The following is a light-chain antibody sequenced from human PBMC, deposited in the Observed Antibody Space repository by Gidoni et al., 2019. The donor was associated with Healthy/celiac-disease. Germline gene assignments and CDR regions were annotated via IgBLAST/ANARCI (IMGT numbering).Light chain of an antibody. Sequence: IVMTQSPATLSVSPGERATLSCRASQSVSSNLAWYQQKPGQAPRLILYGASTRATGIPARFSGRGSGKEFTLTIRSLQAEDFAVYYCQQYNNWPYTFGQGTKLEIK. CDR3: QQYNNWPYT. CDR1: QSVSSN. J-gene: IGKJ2*01. V-gene: IGKV3-15*01. CDR2: GAS.